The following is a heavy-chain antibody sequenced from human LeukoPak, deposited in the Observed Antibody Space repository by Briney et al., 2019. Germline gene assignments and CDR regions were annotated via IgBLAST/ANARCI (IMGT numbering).Heavy chain of an antibody. J-gene: IGHJ4*02. Sequence: GGPLRLSCAASGFTFSSYAMSWVRQAPGKGLEWVSTISGSGDNTHYADSVKGRFTISRDNAKNSLYLQMNSLRAEDTAMYYCARFETIALATVDYWGQGTLVTVSS. D-gene: IGHD3-9*01. V-gene: IGHV3-21*01. CDR3: ARFETIALATVDY. CDR1: GFTFSSYA. CDR2: ISGSGDNT.